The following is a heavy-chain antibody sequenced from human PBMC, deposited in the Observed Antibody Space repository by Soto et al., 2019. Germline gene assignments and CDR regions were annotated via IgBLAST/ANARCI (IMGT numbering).Heavy chain of an antibody. V-gene: IGHV3-23*01. Sequence: EVQMLESGGGLVQPGGSLRLSCXASGFTFSSYTMIWVRQATGKGLEWVSAISGSGGSTYYADSVKGRFTISGDNSNNTQYRRMNSLRAADTAVYYCTKVTTTLSDDDGIDIWGQR. CDR1: GFTFSSYT. CDR3: TKVTTTLSDDDGIDI. D-gene: IGHD1-1*01. J-gene: IGHJ3*02. CDR2: ISGSGGST.